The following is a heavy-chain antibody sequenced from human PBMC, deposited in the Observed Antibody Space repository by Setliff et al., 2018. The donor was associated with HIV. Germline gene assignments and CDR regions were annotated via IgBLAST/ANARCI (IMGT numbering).Heavy chain of an antibody. CDR2: IYYSGST. V-gene: IGHV4-39*01. CDR3: ARSNELIAARYFDY. J-gene: IGHJ4*02. D-gene: IGHD6-6*01. CDR1: GGSISSSSYY. Sequence: PSETLSLTCTVSGGSISSSSYYWGWIRQPPGKGLAWIGSIYYSGSTYYNPSLKSRVTIFVDTSKNQFSLRLSSVTAADTAVYYCARSNELIAARYFDYWGQGTLVTVSS.